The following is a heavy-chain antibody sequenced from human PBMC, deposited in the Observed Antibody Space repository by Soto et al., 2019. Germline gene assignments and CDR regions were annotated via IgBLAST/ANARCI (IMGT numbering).Heavy chain of an antibody. CDR3: AKDLLRYVEMATIMDY. CDR1: GFTFSSYA. Sequence: EVQLLESGGGLVQPGGSLRLSCAASGFTFSSYAMSWVHQAPGKGLEWVSAISGSGGSTYYADSVKGRFTISRDNSKNTLYLQMNSLRAEDTAVYYCAKDLLRYVEMATIMDYWGQGTLVTVSS. J-gene: IGHJ4*02. V-gene: IGHV3-23*01. CDR2: ISGSGGST. D-gene: IGHD5-12*01.